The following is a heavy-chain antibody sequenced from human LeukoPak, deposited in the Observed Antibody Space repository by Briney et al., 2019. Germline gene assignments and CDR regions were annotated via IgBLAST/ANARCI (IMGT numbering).Heavy chain of an antibody. CDR2: ISATGGGT. CDR3: SSSTYYHRRGDYPRFDY. D-gene: IGHD3-22*01. J-gene: IGHJ4*02. V-gene: IGHV3-23*01. Sequence: GGSLRLSCAASGFTFSTNAMSWVRQAPGNGLESVSGISATGGGTYYADSVKGRFTIPRHNSKNTLYLQRNSLIAEDTAGSYCSSSTYYHRRGDYPRFDYWGQGTLVTVSS. CDR1: GFTFSTNA.